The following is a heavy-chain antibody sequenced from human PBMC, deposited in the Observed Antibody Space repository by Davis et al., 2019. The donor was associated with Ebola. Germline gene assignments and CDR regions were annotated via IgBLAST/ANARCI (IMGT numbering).Heavy chain of an antibody. D-gene: IGHD1-26*01. CDR2: INHSGST. CDR1: GGSFTGYY. V-gene: IGHV4-34*01. CDR3: ARGAGATTGWFDP. Sequence: GSLTLSCAVYGGSFTGYYWSWIRQPPGKGLEWIGEINHSGSTNYNPSLKSRVTISVDTSKNQFSLKLSSVTAADTAVYYCARGAGATTGWFDPWGQGTLVTVSS. J-gene: IGHJ5*02.